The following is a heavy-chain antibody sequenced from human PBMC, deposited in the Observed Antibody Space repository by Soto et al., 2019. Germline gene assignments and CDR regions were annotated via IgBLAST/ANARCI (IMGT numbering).Heavy chain of an antibody. J-gene: IGHJ4*02. D-gene: IGHD2-15*01. CDR1: GGSISSYY. CDR3: AREVCSGGSCYSGLIYFDY. V-gene: IGHV4-59*01. Sequence: SETLSLTCTVSGGSISSYYWSWIRQPPGKGLEWIGYIYYSGSTNYNPSLKSRVTISVDTSKNQFSLKLSSVTAADTAVYFCAREVCSGGSCYSGLIYFDYWGQGTLVTVSS. CDR2: IYYSGST.